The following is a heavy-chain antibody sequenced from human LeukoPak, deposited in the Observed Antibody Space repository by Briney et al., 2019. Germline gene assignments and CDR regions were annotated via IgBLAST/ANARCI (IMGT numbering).Heavy chain of an antibody. CDR2: ISGSGGST. V-gene: IGHV3-23*01. D-gene: IGHD6-6*01. J-gene: IGHJ4*02. CDR1: GFTFSSYA. Sequence: GGSLRLSGAASGFTFSSYAMSWVRQAPGKGLEWVSAISGSGGSTYYADSVKGRFTISRDNSKNTLYLQMNSLRAEDTAVYSCARGNRYRSSFDYWGQGTLVTVSS. CDR3: ARGNRYRSSFDY.